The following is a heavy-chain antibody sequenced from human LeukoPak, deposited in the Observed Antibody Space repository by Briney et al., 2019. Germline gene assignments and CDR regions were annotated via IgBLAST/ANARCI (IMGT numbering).Heavy chain of an antibody. Sequence: GASVKVSCKASGYTFTDYYMHWVRQAPGQGLEWMGRINPNSGGTNYAQKFQGRVTMTRDTSISTAYMELSRLRSDDTAMYYCARLYSNSAYYFDYWGQGTLVTVSS. V-gene: IGHV1-2*06. D-gene: IGHD6-6*01. CDR1: GYTFTDYY. J-gene: IGHJ4*02. CDR3: ARLYSNSAYYFDY. CDR2: INPNSGGT.